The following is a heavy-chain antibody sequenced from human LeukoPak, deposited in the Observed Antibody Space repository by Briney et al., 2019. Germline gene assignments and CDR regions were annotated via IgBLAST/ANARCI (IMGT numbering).Heavy chain of an antibody. J-gene: IGHJ6*03. CDR1: GYTFTGYY. CDR2: INPNSGGT. CDR3: ARVRGSGYFPYYYYYMDV. D-gene: IGHD3-3*01. V-gene: IGHV1-2*02. Sequence: GASVKVSCKASGYTFTGYYMHWVRQAPGQGLEWMGWINPNSGGTNYAQKFQGRVTMTRDTSISTAYMELSRLRSDDTAVYYCARVRGSGYFPYYYYYMDVWGKGTTVTDSS.